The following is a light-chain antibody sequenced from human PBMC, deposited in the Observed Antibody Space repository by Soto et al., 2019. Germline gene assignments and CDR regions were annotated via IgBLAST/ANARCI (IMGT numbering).Light chain of an antibody. CDR3: NSFTTTNTYV. CDR2: DVS. Sequence: QSVLTQPASVSGSPGQSITISCTGASSDVGGFVHVSWYQQLPGKVPRLLFYDVSSRPSGVSDRFSGSKSGDTASLTISGLQAEDEADYYCNSFTTTNTYVFGTGTKVTV. CDR1: SSDVGGFVH. J-gene: IGLJ1*01. V-gene: IGLV2-14*03.